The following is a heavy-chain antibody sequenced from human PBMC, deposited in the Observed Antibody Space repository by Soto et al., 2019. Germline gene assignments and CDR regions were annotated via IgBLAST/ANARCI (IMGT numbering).Heavy chain of an antibody. D-gene: IGHD2-2*01. CDR1: GFTFSSYA. J-gene: IGHJ5*02. CDR3: ARGGGYCISTSCYPPPGWFDP. CDR2: ISYDGSNK. Sequence: PGGSLRLSCAASGFTFSSYAMHWVRQAPGKGLEWVAVISYDGSNKYYADSVKGRFTISRDNSKNTLYLQMNSLRAEDTAVYYCARGGGYCISTSCYPPPGWFDPWGQGT. V-gene: IGHV3-30-3*01.